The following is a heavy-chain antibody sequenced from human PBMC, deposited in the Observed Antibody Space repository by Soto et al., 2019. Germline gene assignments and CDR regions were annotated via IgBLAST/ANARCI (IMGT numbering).Heavy chain of an antibody. CDR1: GYTFTSYY. CDR2: INPSGGST. D-gene: IGHD4-17*01. J-gene: IGHJ2*01. Sequence: ASVKVSCKASGYTFTSYYMHWVRQAPGQGLEWMGIINPSGGSTSYAQKFQGRVTMTGDTSTSTVYMELSSLRSEDTAVYYCARGYYGDYLTYWYFDLWGRGTLVTVSS. V-gene: IGHV1-46*01. CDR3: ARGYYGDYLTYWYFDL.